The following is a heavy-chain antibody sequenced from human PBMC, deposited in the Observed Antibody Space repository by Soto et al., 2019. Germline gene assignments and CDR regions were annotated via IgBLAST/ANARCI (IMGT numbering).Heavy chain of an antibody. CDR2: IDTSGHST. CDR3: AKDSWYFDL. J-gene: IGHJ4*02. D-gene: IGHD6-13*01. Sequence: GGSLRLSCAASGFTVGSNYMSWVRQAPGKGLEWVARIDTSGHSTNYAESVKGRFTISRDNAKNTVSLQMNSLRVEDTGVYYCAKDSWYFDLWSQGSQVTVSS. CDR1: GFTVGSNY. V-gene: IGHV3-74*01.